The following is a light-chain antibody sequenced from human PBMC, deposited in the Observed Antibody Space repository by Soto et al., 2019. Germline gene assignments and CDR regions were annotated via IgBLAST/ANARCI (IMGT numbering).Light chain of an antibody. CDR2: GSS. CDR3: QQYGNSRWT. CDR1: QSVSSSY. J-gene: IGKJ1*01. V-gene: IGKV3-20*01. Sequence: EIVLTQSPDTLSLSPGERATLSCRASQSVSSSYLAWYQQTPGQAPRLLIYGSSDSATGIPERFSGSGSGTDFTLTIRSLDPEDFAVYYCQQYGNSRWTFGQGTKVEIK.